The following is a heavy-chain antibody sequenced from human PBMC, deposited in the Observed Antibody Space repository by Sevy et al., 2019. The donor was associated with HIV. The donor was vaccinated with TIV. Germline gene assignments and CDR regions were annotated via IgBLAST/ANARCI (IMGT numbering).Heavy chain of an antibody. J-gene: IGHJ6*02. D-gene: IGHD5-12*01. CDR1: EFTFSVYA. Sequence: GGSLRLSCTASEFTFSVYAMHWVRQAPGKGLEWVAVISSDGGKKFYGDTPDSVKGRFTISRDNSKNTLYLQMNSLSSAATAVYFCARGGDSGYDVLFYYFYGMDVWGQGTTVTVSS. V-gene: IGHV3-30*14. CDR2: ISSDGGKK. CDR3: ARGGDSGYDVLFYYFYGMDV.